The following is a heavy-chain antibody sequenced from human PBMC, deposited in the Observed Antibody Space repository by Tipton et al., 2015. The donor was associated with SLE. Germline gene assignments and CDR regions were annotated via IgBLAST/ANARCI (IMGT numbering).Heavy chain of an antibody. D-gene: IGHD3-16*02. Sequence: LRLSCTVSGGSISSSSYYWGWIRQPPGKGLEWIGSIYYSGSTYYNPSLKSRVTISVDTSKNQFSLKLSSVTAADTAVYYCAREAVILEAFDIWGQGTMVTVSS. CDR2: IYYSGST. V-gene: IGHV4-39*07. CDR3: AREAVILEAFDI. CDR1: GGSISSSSYY. J-gene: IGHJ3*02.